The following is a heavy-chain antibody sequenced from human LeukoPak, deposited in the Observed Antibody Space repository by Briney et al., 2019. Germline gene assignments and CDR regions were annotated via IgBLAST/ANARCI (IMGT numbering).Heavy chain of an antibody. V-gene: IGHV1-69*04. CDR1: GYTFTSYD. J-gene: IGHJ4*02. D-gene: IGHD6-19*01. CDR2: IIPILGIA. CDR3: ASPAGTGVDY. Sequence: ASVKVSCKASGYTFTSYDINWVRQATGQGLEWMGRIIPILGIANYAQKFQGRVTITADKSTSTAYMELSSLRSEDTAVYYCASPAGTGVDYWGQGTLVTVSS.